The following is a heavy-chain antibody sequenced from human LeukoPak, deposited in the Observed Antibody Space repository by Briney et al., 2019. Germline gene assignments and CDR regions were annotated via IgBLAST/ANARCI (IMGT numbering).Heavy chain of an antibody. CDR1: GFTFSSYA. D-gene: IGHD3-10*01. CDR2: ISGSGGST. Sequence: PGGSLRLSCAASGFTFSSYAMSWVRQAPGKGLEWVSAISGSGGSTYYADSVKGRFTISRDNPKNTLYLQMNSLRAEDTAVYYCATSGGDTGAFDIWGQGTMVTVSS. CDR3: ATSGGDTGAFDI. V-gene: IGHV3-23*01. J-gene: IGHJ3*02.